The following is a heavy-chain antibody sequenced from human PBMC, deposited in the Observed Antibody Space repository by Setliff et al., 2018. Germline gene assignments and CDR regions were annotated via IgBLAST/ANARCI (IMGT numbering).Heavy chain of an antibody. J-gene: IGHJ6*03. CDR1: GFTFSNAW. CDR2: IKSKTDGGTT. Sequence: LRLSCAASGFTFSNAWMSWVRQAPGKGLEWVGRIKSKTDGGTTDYAAPVKGRFTISRDDSKNTLYLQMNSLKTEDTAVYYCARDQDFWSGYYRASHYMDVWGKGTTVTVSS. CDR3: ARDQDFWSGYYRASHYMDV. D-gene: IGHD3-3*01. V-gene: IGHV3-15*01.